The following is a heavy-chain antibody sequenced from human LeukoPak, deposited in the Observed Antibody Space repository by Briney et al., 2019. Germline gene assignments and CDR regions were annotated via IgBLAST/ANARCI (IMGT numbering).Heavy chain of an antibody. CDR3: ARDSPVANTYYYYYYMDV. J-gene: IGHJ6*03. Sequence: ASVKVSCKASGGTFSGYAISWVRQAPGQGLEWMGGIIPIFGTANYAQKFQGRVTITADKSTSTAYMELSSLRSEDTAVYYCARDSPVANTYYYYYYMDVWGKGTTVTVSS. D-gene: IGHD5-12*01. V-gene: IGHV1-69*06. CDR2: IIPIFGTA. CDR1: GGTFSGYA.